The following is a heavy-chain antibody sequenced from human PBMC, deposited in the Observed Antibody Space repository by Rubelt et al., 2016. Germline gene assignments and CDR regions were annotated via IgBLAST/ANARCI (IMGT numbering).Heavy chain of an antibody. CDR1: GFTFSSYG. CDR3: ARDADYSSSWAENPPDY. J-gene: IGHJ4*02. Sequence: QVQLVESGGGVVQPGRSLRLSCAASGFTFSSYGMHWVRQAPGKGLEWVAVIWYDGSNKYYADSVKGRFTISRDNSKNTLYLQMNSLRAEDTAVYYCARDADYSSSWAENPPDYWGQGILVSVSS. CDR2: IWYDGSNK. V-gene: IGHV3-33*01. D-gene: IGHD6-13*01.